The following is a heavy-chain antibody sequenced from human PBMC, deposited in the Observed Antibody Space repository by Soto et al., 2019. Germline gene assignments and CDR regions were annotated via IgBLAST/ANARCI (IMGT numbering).Heavy chain of an antibody. CDR2: INHSGST. CDR1: GGSFSGYY. V-gene: IGHV4-34*01. J-gene: IGHJ4*02. Sequence: PSETLSLTCAVYGGSFSGYYWSWIRQPPGKGLEWIGEINHSGSTNYNPSLKSRVTISVDMSKNQFSLKLSSATAADTAVYYCARLTRRHEVDYWGQGTLVTVSS. D-gene: IGHD7-27*01. CDR3: ARLTRRHEVDY.